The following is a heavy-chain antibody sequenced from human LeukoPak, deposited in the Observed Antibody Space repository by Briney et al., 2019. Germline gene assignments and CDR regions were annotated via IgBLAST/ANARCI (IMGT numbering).Heavy chain of an antibody. J-gene: IGHJ4*02. V-gene: IGHV3-23*01. CDR2: ITASGGST. CDR1: GFSFSSYA. D-gene: IGHD1-1*01. CDR3: AKLVLFSGTTGDLNY. Sequence: GGSLRLSCAASGFSFSSYAMTWVRQAPGKGLEWVSTITASGGSTYYVDSVKGRFTISRDNSKNTLYLQINSLRAEDTAVYYCAKLVLFSGTTGDLNYWGQGTLVTVAS.